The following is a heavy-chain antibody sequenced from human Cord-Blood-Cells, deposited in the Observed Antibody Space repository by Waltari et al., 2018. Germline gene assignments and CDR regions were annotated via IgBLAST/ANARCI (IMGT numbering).Heavy chain of an antibody. Sequence: QLQLQESGTGLVKPSETLSLTCTVSGGYISSSRYSWRWIRQPPGKGLEWIGSIYYSGSTYYNPSLKRRVTISVDTSKNQFSLKLSSVTAADTAVYYCARLDFWSGYYDYWGQGTLVTVSS. CDR3: ARLDFWSGYYDY. D-gene: IGHD3-3*01. J-gene: IGHJ4*02. CDR1: GGYISSSRYS. CDR2: IYYSGST. V-gene: IGHV4-39*01.